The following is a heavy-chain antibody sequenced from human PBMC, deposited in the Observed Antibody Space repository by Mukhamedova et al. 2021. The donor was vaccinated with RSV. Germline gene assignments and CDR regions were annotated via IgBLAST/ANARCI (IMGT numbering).Heavy chain of an antibody. J-gene: IGHJ5*01. CDR1: TFTNYA. V-gene: IGHV3-30*01. CDR3: VRDAIVVGPGIIFNWFD. Sequence: TFTNYALHWVRQAPGKGLEWVAVMSYDGTKEFYADSVKGRFTISRDSSKNTVHLQMNNLRADDMAVYYCVRDAIVVGPGIIFNWFD. CDR2: MSYDGTKE. D-gene: IGHD2-15*01.